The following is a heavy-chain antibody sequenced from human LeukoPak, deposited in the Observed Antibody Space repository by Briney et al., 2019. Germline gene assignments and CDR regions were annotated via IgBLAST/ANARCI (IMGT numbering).Heavy chain of an antibody. V-gene: IGHV3-23*01. D-gene: IGHD3-3*01. J-gene: IGHJ6*02. CDR3: AKDLTSSFCDFWSGYRYYYYYGMDV. CDR2: ISGIGGRT. CDR1: GFTFSSYA. Sequence: GGSLRLSCAASGFTFSSYAMSWVRQAPGQGLEWVSGISGIGGRTYYAETVKGRFTISGDNSTNTAYLQLSSLRAEDTAVYYCAKDLTSSFCDFWSGYRYYYYYGMDVLGQGTTVTVSS.